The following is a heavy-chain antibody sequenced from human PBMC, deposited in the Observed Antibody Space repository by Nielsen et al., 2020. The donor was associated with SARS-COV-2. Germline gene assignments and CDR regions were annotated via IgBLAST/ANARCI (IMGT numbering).Heavy chain of an antibody. CDR3: ARARAYGSGSLEYSP. CDR2: IYYRGST. CDR1: GGSISSGDYY. V-gene: IGHV4-30-4*01. D-gene: IGHD3-10*01. J-gene: IGHJ5*02. Sequence: SETLSLTCTVSGGSISSGDYYWSWIRQPPGKGLEWIGYIYYRGSTYYNPSLKSRVTISVDTSKNQFSLKLNSVTAADTAVYYCARARAYGSGSLEYSPWGQGTLVTVSS.